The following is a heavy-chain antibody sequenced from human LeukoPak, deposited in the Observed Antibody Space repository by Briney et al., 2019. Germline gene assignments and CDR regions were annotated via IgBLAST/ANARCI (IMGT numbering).Heavy chain of an antibody. CDR1: GYTFTSYD. CDR2: MNPNSGNT. Sequence: ASVKVSCKASGYTFTSYDINWVRQATGQGLERMGWMNPNSGNTGYAQKFQGRVTMTRNTSISTAYMELSSLRSEDTAVYYCARAPYYGSTIYYYYMDVWGKGTTVTVSS. J-gene: IGHJ6*03. V-gene: IGHV1-8*01. CDR3: ARAPYYGSTIYYYYMDV. D-gene: IGHD3-10*01.